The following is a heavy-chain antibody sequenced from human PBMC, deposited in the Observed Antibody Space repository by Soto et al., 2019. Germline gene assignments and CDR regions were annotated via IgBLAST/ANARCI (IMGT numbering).Heavy chain of an antibody. CDR3: ARGEGYCSGGTCYRWFDP. D-gene: IGHD2-15*01. J-gene: IGHJ5*02. Sequence: QVQLVQSGAEVKKPGASVKVSCKASGYTFTKYALHWVRQAPGQRLEWMGWINAGNGNTKYSQKFQGRVTITRDTSASTSYMQLSSLRSEDTAVYYCARGEGYCSGGTCYRWFDPWGQGTLVTVS. CDR2: INAGNGNT. CDR1: GYTFTKYA. V-gene: IGHV1-3*01.